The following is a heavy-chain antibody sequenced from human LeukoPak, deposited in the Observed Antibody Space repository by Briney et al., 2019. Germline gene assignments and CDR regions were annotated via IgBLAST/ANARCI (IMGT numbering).Heavy chain of an antibody. V-gene: IGHV1-69*05. CDR3: ARASLGSGWPTGYFQH. CDR1: GGTFSSYA. Sequence: ASVKVSCKASGGTFSSYAISWVRQAPGQGLEWMGRIIPIFGTANYAQKFQGRVTITTDESTSTAYMELSSLRSEDTAVYYCARASLGSGWPTGYFQHWGQGTLVTVSS. CDR2: IIPIFGTA. J-gene: IGHJ1*01. D-gene: IGHD6-19*01.